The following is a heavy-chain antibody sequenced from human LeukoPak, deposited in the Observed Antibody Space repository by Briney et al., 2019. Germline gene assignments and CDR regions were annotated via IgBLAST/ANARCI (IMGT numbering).Heavy chain of an antibody. CDR2: INHSGST. V-gene: IGHV4-34*01. CDR1: GGSFSGYY. D-gene: IGHD3-3*01. J-gene: IGHJ4*02. Sequence: PSETLSLTCAVYGGSFSGYYWSWIRQPPGKGLEWIGEINHSGSTNYNPSLKSRVTISVDTSKNQFSLKLSSVTAADTAVYYCARQRKGYDFWSGYSDYWGQGTLVTVSP. CDR3: ARQRKGYDFWSGYSDY.